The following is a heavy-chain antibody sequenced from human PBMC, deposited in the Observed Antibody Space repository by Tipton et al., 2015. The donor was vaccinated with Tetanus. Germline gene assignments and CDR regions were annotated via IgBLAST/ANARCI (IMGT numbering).Heavy chain of an antibody. CDR2: IDPNSGGT. CDR3: ARDRGDYIYYGMDV. CDR1: GYTFTNYY. Sequence: QLVQSGAEMKKPGASVKVSCTASGYTFTNYYIYWVRQAPGQGLEWMGWIDPNSGGTVYAQKFQGRVTMTRDTSISTAYMELRSLRSDGTAVYYCARDRGDYIYYGMDVWGPGTTVTVSS. V-gene: IGHV1-2*02. J-gene: IGHJ6*02. D-gene: IGHD3-22*01.